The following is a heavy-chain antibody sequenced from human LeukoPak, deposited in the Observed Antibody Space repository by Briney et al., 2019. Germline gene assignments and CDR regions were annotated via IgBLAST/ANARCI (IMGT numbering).Heavy chain of an antibody. V-gene: IGHV3-11*04. CDR2: ISSGGSVM. CDR3: AGGGGSYYFDS. CDR1: GFTFSDYY. D-gene: IGHD1-26*01. Sequence: PGGSLRLSCAASGFTFSDYYMSWIRQAPGKGLEWVSYISSGGSVMYYADSVKGRFTISRDNAKNSLYLQVNSLRAEDTAVYYCAGGGGSYYFDSWGQGILVTVSS. J-gene: IGHJ4*02.